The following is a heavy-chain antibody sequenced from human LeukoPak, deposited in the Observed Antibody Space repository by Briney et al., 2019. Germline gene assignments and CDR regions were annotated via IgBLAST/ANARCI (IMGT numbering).Heavy chain of an antibody. D-gene: IGHD3-16*02. Sequence: PSETLSLTCAVYGGSFSGYYWSWTRQPPGKGLEWIGEISHSGSTNYNPSLKSRVTISVDTSKNQFSLKLSSVTAADTAVYYCAREGLRLGELSSPWGQGTLVTVSS. V-gene: IGHV4-34*01. CDR1: GGSFSGYY. CDR2: ISHSGST. J-gene: IGHJ5*02. CDR3: AREGLRLGELSSP.